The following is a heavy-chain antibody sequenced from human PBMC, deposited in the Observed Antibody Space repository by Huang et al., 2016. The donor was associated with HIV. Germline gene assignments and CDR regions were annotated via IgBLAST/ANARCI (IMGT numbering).Heavy chain of an antibody. J-gene: IGHJ4*02. V-gene: IGHV3-30*18. CDR1: GFTFSSYG. CDR3: AKGGSAAAVLDF. D-gene: IGHD6-13*01. Sequence: GSLRISCAASGFTFSSYGMHWVRQAPGKGLEWVAVISYDAKTKYYADSVKGRFSISRDNSNTTVYLQLNSLRVEDTAVYYCAKGGSAAAVLDFWGQGTLVTVSS. CDR2: ISYDAKTK.